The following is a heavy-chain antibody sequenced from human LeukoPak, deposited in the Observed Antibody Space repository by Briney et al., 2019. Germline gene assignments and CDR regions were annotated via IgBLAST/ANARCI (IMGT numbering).Heavy chain of an antibody. CDR2: ISYDESIK. V-gene: IGHV3-30*18. Sequence: GRSLRLSCAASGFTFSNYAMYWVRQAPGKGLEWVAVISYDESIKYYADSVKGRFTISRDNSKNTLYLQMNSLRAEDTAVYYCAKDPINCSSTNCYFYYFDYWGQGTLVTVSS. CDR1: GFTFSNYA. CDR3: AKDPINCSSTNCYFYYFDY. D-gene: IGHD2-2*01. J-gene: IGHJ4*02.